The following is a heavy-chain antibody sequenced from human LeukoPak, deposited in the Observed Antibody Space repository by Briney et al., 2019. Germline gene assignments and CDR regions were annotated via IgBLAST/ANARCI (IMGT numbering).Heavy chain of an antibody. J-gene: IGHJ5*02. CDR1: GFSFSGYS. Sequence: GGSLRLSCAASGFSFSGYSMNWVRQAPGKGLEWVSYISSSSSTIYYADSVKGRFTISRDNAKNSVYLQMNSLRAEDTAVYYCVREGPITIFGVVYNWFDPWGKGTLVTVSS. CDR3: VREGPITIFGVVYNWFDP. CDR2: ISSSSSTI. D-gene: IGHD3-3*01. V-gene: IGHV3-48*01.